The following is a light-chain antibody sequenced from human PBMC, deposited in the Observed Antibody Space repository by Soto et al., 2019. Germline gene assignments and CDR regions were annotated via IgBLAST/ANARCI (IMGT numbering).Light chain of an antibody. CDR1: SSDVGGYNY. CDR2: EVR. CDR3: SSYTSSSTRFAVV. Sequence: QSALTQPASVSGSPGQSITISCTGTSSDVGGYNYVSWYQQHPGKAPKLMIYEVRNRPSGVSNRFSGSKSGNTASLTISGLQAEDEADYYCSSYTSSSTRFAVVFGGGTKLTVL. J-gene: IGLJ2*01. V-gene: IGLV2-14*01.